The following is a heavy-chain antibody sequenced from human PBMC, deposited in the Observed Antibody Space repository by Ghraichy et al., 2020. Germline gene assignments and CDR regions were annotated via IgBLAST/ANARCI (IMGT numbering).Heavy chain of an antibody. Sequence: GGSLRLSCTASGITVSSTYVIWVRQAPGKGLEWDSVIFAGGYPDYADSVKGRFIISRDISKNTDYLDMNSLRSEDTALYYCATGGDSATDCTSTICFREPNKFWGQGTQFTVSS. CDR2: IFAGGYP. J-gene: IGHJ4*02. CDR1: GITVSSTY. CDR3: ATGGDSATDCTSTICFREPNKF. V-gene: IGHV3-53*01. D-gene: IGHD2-2*01.